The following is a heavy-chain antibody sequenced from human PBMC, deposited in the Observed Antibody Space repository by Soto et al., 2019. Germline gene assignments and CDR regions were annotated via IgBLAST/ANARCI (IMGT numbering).Heavy chain of an antibody. V-gene: IGHV3-11*05. CDR1: GFTFSDYY. CDR3: ARGRGAAADYFDF. J-gene: IGHJ4*02. CDR2: ISSSTSHT. D-gene: IGHD6-13*01. Sequence: QVQLVESGGGLVKPGGSLRLSCAVSGFTFSDYYMTWIRQAPGKGLEWVSYISSSTSHTNYADSVKGRFTISRDNAKNSLFLQMDSLGAEEAAVYYGARGRGAAADYFDFWGQGTLVTVSS.